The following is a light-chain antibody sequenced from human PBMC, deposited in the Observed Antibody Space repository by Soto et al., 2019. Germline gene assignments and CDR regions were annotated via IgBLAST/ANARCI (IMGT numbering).Light chain of an antibody. Sequence: EIVLTQSPGTLSLSPGERATLSCRASQSVSSNYLAWYQQKPGQAPRLLIYASSSRATGIPDRFSGSGSGTDFTLTISRLEPADFAVYYCQEYGSSPPITFGQGTRLEIK. CDR1: QSVSSNY. CDR2: ASS. J-gene: IGKJ5*01. CDR3: QEYGSSPPIT. V-gene: IGKV3-20*01.